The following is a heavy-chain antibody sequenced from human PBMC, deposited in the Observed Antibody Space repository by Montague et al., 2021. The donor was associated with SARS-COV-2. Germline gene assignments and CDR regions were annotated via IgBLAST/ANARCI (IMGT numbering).Heavy chain of an antibody. Sequence: SETLSLTCVVSGGSISSINWWCLVRQPPGKGLEWIGEIYHSGSTNYTPSLKSRAIISVDKTKNQSSLKLSAVTAADTAVYYCARTGYGSGWHSFDYWGQGTLVTVSS. CDR2: IYHSGST. V-gene: IGHV4-4*02. J-gene: IGHJ4*02. CDR1: GGSISSINW. CDR3: ARTGYGSGWHSFDY. D-gene: IGHD6-19*01.